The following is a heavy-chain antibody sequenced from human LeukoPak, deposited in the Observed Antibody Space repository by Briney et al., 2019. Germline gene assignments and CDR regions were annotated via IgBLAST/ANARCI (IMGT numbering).Heavy chain of an antibody. CDR1: GYTFTSYA. J-gene: IGHJ4*02. V-gene: IGHV7-4-1*02. Sequence: ASVKVFCKASGYTFTSYAMNWVRQAPGQGLEWMGWINTNTGNPTYAQGFTGRFVFSLDTSVSTAYLQISSLKAEDTAVYYCALPLAEAGTYFDYWGQGTLVTVSS. D-gene: IGHD6-19*01. CDR2: INTNTGNP. CDR3: ALPLAEAGTYFDY.